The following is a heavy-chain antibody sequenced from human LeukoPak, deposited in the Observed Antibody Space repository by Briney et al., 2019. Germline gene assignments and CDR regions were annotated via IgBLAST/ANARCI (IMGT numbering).Heavy chain of an antibody. V-gene: IGHV3-33*06. J-gene: IGHJ4*02. CDR1: EFIFSSYG. CDR3: AKDKGDFWSGHHY. D-gene: IGHD3-3*01. CDR2: IWDDGSEK. Sequence: GGSLRLSCEASEFIFSSYGMHWVRQAPGKGLEWVAAIWDDGSEKYYGDSVRGRFTISRDNSKNTLYLQMSSLRAEDTAVYYCAKDKGDFWSGHHYWGQGTLVTVSS.